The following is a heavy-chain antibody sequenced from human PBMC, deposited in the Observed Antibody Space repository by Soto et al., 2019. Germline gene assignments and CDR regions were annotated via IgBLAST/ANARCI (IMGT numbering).Heavy chain of an antibody. J-gene: IGHJ4*02. CDR2: IYYSGST. V-gene: IGHV4-31*03. D-gene: IGHD6-13*01. Sequence: SETLSLTCTVSGGSISSGGYYWSWIRQHPGKGLEWIGYIYYSGSTYYNPSLKSRVTISVDTSKNQFSLKLSSVTAADTAVYYCARPFGVAAAGPFDYRGKGPPVTVSS. CDR3: ARPFGVAAAGPFDY. CDR1: GGSISSGGYY.